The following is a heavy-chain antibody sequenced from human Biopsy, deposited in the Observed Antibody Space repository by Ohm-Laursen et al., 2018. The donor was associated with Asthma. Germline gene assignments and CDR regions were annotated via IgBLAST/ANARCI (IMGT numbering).Heavy chain of an antibody. CDR2: HDHEEGGT. Sequence: GASVKVSCKISGYSLTDLSMHWVRQAPGQGLEWMGGHDHEEGGTVNAWRFQGRVTMTEDTSTDTAYMELSSLGSDDTAVYYCASDFPKDYVRYNFQFWGQGTLVTVSS. CDR3: ASDFPKDYVRYNFQF. J-gene: IGHJ4*02. CDR1: GYSLTDLS. D-gene: IGHD4-17*01. V-gene: IGHV1-24*01.